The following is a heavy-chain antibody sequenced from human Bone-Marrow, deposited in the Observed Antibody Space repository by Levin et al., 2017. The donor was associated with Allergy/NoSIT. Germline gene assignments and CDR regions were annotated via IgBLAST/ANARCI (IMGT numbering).Heavy chain of an antibody. CDR2: MPYNENDK. CDR1: GFTFGSYA. D-gene: IGHD3-10*01. CDR3: ARVTEDNSYGSGYCDY. J-gene: IGHJ4*02. V-gene: IGHV3-30*03. Sequence: SGGSLRLSCAASGFTFGSYAIHWVRQAPGKGLEWVAAMPYNENDKNYVDSVKGRFTISRDNSKNTLFLQMNSLRPEDTAVYYCARVTEDNSYGSGYCDYWGLGTLVTVSS.